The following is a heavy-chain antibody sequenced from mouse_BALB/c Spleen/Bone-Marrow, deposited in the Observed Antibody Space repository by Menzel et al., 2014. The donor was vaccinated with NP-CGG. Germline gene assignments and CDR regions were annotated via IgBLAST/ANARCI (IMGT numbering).Heavy chain of an antibody. Sequence: VQVVESGPGLVAPSQSLSITCTVSGFSLTSYGVHWVRQPPGKVLEWLGVIWAGGSTNYNSALMSRLSISKDNSKSQVFLKMNSLQTDDTAMYFCARGSYYEGAMDYWGQGTSVTVSS. CDR3: ARGSYYEGAMDY. CDR1: GFSLTSYG. CDR2: IWAGGST. V-gene: IGHV2-9*02. D-gene: IGHD1-1*01. J-gene: IGHJ4*01.